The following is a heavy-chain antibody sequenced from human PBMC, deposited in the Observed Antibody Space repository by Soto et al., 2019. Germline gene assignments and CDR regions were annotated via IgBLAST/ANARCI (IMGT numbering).Heavy chain of an antibody. CDR2: IDPSEPYS. CDR1: GYRLSNYL. CDR3: ARRLSGPKDEYNAYYSYGLDV. D-gene: IGHD1-1*01. V-gene: IGHV5-10-1*01. Sequence: PGESLKISCQASGYRLSNYLIPWVRQRPGKGLGWVGPIDPSEPYSQNNPSLQGHVSISADTSTNTAYLHWSSLKASDTAVYYCARRLSGPKDEYNAYYSYGLDVWGQGTTVTVS. J-gene: IGHJ6*02.